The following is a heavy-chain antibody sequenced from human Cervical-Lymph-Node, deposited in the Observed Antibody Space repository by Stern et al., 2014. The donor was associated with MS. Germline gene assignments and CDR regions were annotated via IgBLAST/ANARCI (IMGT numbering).Heavy chain of an antibody. V-gene: IGHV4-39*01. J-gene: IGHJ5*02. D-gene: IGHD6-6*01. Sequence: QLQLQESGPGLVKPSETLSLTCTVSGGSISISTYYWGWIRQPPGKGLEWIGSIYYSGSTYYNPSLKSRVTISVATSKNPFSLKLSSVPAADTAVYYCARHPPYSSSPNWFDPWGQGTLVTVSS. CDR1: GGSISISTYY. CDR2: IYYSGST. CDR3: ARHPPYSSSPNWFDP.